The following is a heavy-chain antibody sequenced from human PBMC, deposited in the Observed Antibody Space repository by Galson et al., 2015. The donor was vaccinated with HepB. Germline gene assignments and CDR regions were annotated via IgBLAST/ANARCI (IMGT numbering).Heavy chain of an antibody. D-gene: IGHD3-3*01. Sequence: SLRLSCAASGFTFSSYGMHWVRQAPGKGLEWVAVIWYDGSNKYYADSVKGRFTISRDNSKNTLYLQMNSLRAEDTAVYYCARDRAGADVSADFYYYYMDVWGKGTPVTVSS. J-gene: IGHJ6*03. CDR3: ARDRAGADVSADFYYYYMDV. CDR2: IWYDGSNK. CDR1: GFTFSSYG. V-gene: IGHV3-33*01.